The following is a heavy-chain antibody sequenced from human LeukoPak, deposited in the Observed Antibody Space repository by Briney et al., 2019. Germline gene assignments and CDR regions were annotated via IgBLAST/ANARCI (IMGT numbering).Heavy chain of an antibody. Sequence: ASVKVSCKASGYTFTSYDINWVRQATGQGLEWMGWMSPNSGNTGYAQKFQGRVTMTRNTSISTAYMELSSLRSEDTAVYYCARDGSGSYSRAFDIWGQGTMVTVSS. D-gene: IGHD3-10*01. V-gene: IGHV1-8*01. J-gene: IGHJ3*02. CDR2: MSPNSGNT. CDR3: ARDGSGSYSRAFDI. CDR1: GYTFTSYD.